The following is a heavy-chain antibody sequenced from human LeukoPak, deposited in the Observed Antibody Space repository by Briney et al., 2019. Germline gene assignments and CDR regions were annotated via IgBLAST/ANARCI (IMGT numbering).Heavy chain of an antibody. CDR3: ARSKYSSSWSYYYYGMDV. Sequence: ASVKVSCKVSGYTLTELSMHWVRQAPGKGLEWMGGFDPEDGETIYAQKFQGRVTMTEDTSTDTAYMELSSRRSEDTAVYYCARSKYSSSWSYYYYGMDVWGQGTTVTVSS. V-gene: IGHV1-24*01. J-gene: IGHJ6*02. CDR1: GYTLTELS. CDR2: FDPEDGET. D-gene: IGHD6-13*01.